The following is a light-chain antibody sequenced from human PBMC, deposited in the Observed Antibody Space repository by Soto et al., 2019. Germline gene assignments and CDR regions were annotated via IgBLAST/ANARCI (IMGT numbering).Light chain of an antibody. CDR2: EVS. CDR1: SSDIGGSNY. Sequence: QSALTQPASVSGSPGQSITISCTGTSSDIGGSNYVSWYQQHPGKAPKFMIYEVSNRPSGVSDRFSGSKSGNTASLTISGLQAEDEDDYFCSSYTSSSTPVIFGGGTKLTVL. J-gene: IGLJ2*01. V-gene: IGLV2-14*01. CDR3: SSYTSSSTPVI.